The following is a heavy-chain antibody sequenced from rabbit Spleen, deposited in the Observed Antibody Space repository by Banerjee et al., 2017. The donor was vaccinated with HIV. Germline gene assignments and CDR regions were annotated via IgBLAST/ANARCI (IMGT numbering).Heavy chain of an antibody. CDR1: GFDFSNYG. CDR2: IDPIFGRT. D-gene: IGHD5-1*01. Sequence: QEQLVESGGGLVQPGGSLKLSCKASGFDFSNYGVSWVRQTPGKGLEWIGYIDPIFGRTYYANWVDGRFTISRENAQNTVFLQMTSLTAADTATYFCARDLVGVIGWNFYLWGPGTLVTVS. J-gene: IGHJ4*01. CDR3: ARDLVGVIGWNFYL. V-gene: IGHV1S47*01.